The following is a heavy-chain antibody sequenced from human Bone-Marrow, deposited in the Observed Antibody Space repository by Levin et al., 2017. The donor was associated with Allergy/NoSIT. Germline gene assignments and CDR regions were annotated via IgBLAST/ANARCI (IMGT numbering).Heavy chain of an antibody. J-gene: IGHJ4*02. D-gene: IGHD6-6*01. V-gene: IGHV3-74*01. CDR1: GFTFSTYW. CDR3: ARVARGGSSTPDY. Sequence: GGSLRLSCAASGFTFSTYWMHWVRQAPGKGLVWVSRINTDGSSTNYADSVKGRFTISRDNAKNTLYLQMNSLRAEDTAVYYCARVARGGSSTPDYWGQGTLVAVSS. CDR2: INTDGSST.